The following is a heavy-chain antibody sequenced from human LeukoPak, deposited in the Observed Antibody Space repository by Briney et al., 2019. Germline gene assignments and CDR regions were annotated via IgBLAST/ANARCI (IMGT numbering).Heavy chain of an antibody. Sequence: PGESLKISCKGSGYSFTSYWIGWVRQMPGKGLEWMGIIYPGDSDTRYSPSFQGQVTISADKSISTAYLQWSSLKASDTAMYYCASSSERWLQFEVYFDYWGQGTLVTVSS. D-gene: IGHD5-24*01. CDR1: GYSFTSYW. V-gene: IGHV5-51*01. J-gene: IGHJ4*02. CDR2: IYPGDSDT. CDR3: ASSSERWLQFEVYFDY.